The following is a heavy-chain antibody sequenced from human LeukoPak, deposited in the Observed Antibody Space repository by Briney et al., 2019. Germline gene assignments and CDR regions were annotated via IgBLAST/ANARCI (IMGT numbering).Heavy chain of an antibody. CDR1: GFTFSSYW. CDR3: ARERFCSSTSCFPWGYNWFDP. J-gene: IGHJ5*02. D-gene: IGHD2-2*01. Sequence: GGSLRLSCAASGFTFSSYWMSWVRQAPGKGLEWVANIKQDGSEKYYVASVKGRFTISRDNAKNSLYLQMNSLRAEDTAVYYCARERFCSSTSCFPWGYNWFDPWGQGTLVTVSS. CDR2: IKQDGSEK. V-gene: IGHV3-7*01.